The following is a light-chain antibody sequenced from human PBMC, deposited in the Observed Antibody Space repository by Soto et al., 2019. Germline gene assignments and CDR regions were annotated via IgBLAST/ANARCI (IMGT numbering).Light chain of an antibody. V-gene: IGLV2-11*01. Sequence: QSALTQPRSVSGSPGQSVTISCTGTSSDVGGYNYVSWYQQHPGKAPKLIIYDVNRRPSGVPDRFSGSKSGNTASLTISGLQAEDEADYYCCSYAGSYTYVFGT. CDR3: CSYAGSYTYV. J-gene: IGLJ1*01. CDR2: DVN. CDR1: SSDVGGYNY.